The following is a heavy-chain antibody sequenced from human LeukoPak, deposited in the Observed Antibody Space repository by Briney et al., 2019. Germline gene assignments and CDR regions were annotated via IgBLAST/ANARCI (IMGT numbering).Heavy chain of an antibody. Sequence: SETLSLTCAVYGGSFSGYYWSWIRQPPGKGLEWIGNIYYSGSTYYNPSLESRVTMSLDTSKNQFSLKLSSVTAADTAVYYCARGTLDTAMARVLSFDPWGQGTLVTVSS. CDR1: GGSFSGYY. CDR2: IYYSGST. CDR3: ARGTLDTAMARVLSFDP. J-gene: IGHJ5*02. D-gene: IGHD5-18*01. V-gene: IGHV4-34*01.